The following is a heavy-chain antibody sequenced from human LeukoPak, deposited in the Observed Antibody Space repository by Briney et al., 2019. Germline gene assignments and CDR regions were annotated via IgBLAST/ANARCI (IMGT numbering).Heavy chain of an antibody. J-gene: IGHJ4*02. V-gene: IGHV3-33*06. CDR3: AKFYGGNSFGNFDY. Sequence: GGSLRLSCAASGFTFSSYGMHWVRQAPGKGLEWVAVIWYDGSNKYYADSVKGRFTISRDNSKNTLYLQMNSLRAEDTAVYYCAKFYGGNSFGNFDYWGQGTLVTVSS. CDR1: GFTFSSYG. D-gene: IGHD4-23*01. CDR2: IWYDGSNK.